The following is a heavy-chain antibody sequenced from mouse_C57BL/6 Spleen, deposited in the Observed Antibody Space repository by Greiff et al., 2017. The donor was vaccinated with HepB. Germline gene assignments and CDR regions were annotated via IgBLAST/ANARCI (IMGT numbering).Heavy chain of an antibody. CDR3: TTRYSAWFAY. CDR1: GFNIKDDY. Sequence: DVQLQESGAELVRPGASVKLSCTASGFNIKDDYMHWVKQRPEQGLEWIGWIDPENGDTEYASKFQGKATITADTSSNTAYLQLSSLTSEDTAVYYCTTRYSAWFAYWGQGTLVTVSA. D-gene: IGHD1-1*01. CDR2: IDPENGDT. V-gene: IGHV14-4*01. J-gene: IGHJ3*01.